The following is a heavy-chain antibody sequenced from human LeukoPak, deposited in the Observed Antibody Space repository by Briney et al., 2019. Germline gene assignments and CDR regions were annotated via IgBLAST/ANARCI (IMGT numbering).Heavy chain of an antibody. V-gene: IGHV4-59*01. CDR2: VFSSGST. CDR3: TRGGWLRFDY. CDR1: GVSMSSYY. Sequence: SETLSLTCTVSGVSMSSYYWSWIRQPPGKGLEWIGDVFSSGSTDYNPSLKSRVTMSVVTSMNQFSLNLRSVTAADTAVYYCTRGGWLRFDYWGQGILVTVSS. D-gene: IGHD5-12*01. J-gene: IGHJ4*02.